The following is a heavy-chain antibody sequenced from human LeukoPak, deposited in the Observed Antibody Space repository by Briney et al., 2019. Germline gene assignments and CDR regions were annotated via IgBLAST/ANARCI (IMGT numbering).Heavy chain of an antibody. J-gene: IGHJ4*02. Sequence: ASVKVSCKASGYTFTSYDINWVRQAPGQGLAWMGWMNPKSANTGYEQKFQGRVTMTRNNSQSTAYMEVTSLRCEGTAGYYCARGAPESSSSDHWGQGTLDSVPS. V-gene: IGHV1-8*01. CDR1: GYTFTSYD. CDR3: ARGAPESSSSDH. D-gene: IGHD6-13*01. CDR2: MNPKSANT.